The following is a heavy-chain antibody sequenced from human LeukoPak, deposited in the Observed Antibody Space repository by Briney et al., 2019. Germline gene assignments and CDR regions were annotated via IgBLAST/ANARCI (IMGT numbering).Heavy chain of an antibody. CDR1: GASIRSGSYY. CDR3: ARSLYYFGSDSFDI. CDR2: IYSSGST. J-gene: IGHJ3*02. Sequence: SQTLSLTCTVSGASIRSGSYYWTWIRQPAGKGLEWIGRIYSSGSTNYNPSLKSRVTISVDTSKNQFSLKLSSVTAADTAVYYCARSLYYFGSDSFDIWGQGTMVTVSS. V-gene: IGHV4-61*02. D-gene: IGHD3-10*01.